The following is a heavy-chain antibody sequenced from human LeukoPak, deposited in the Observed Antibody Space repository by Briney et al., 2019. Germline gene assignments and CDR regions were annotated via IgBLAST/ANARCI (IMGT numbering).Heavy chain of an antibody. J-gene: IGHJ6*02. CDR2: IIPSFGIA. CDR1: GGTFSSYA. CDR3: ARDDDILTGSNNNDYYGMDV. Sequence: ASVKVSCTASGGTFSSYAISRVRQAPGPGLEWMGRIIPSFGIANYAQKFHGRVTITADKSTSTAYMELSSLRSEDTAVYYCARDDDILTGSNNNDYYGMDVWGQGTTVTVSS. D-gene: IGHD3-9*01. V-gene: IGHV1-69*04.